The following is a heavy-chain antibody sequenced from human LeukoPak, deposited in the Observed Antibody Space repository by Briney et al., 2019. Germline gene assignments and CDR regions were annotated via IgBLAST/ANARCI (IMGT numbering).Heavy chain of an antibody. J-gene: IGHJ6*03. CDR3: ARVIAARERAWFGELRLYYYSYIDV. D-gene: IGHD3-10*01. CDR1: GFTVSSNY. Sequence: GGSLRLSCAASGFTVSSNYMSWVRQAPGKGLEWVSVIYSDGSTYYSDSVKGRFTISRDNSKNTLYLQMNSLRAEDTAVYYCARVIAARERAWFGELRLYYYSYIDVWGKGTTVTISS. V-gene: IGHV3-66*01. CDR2: IYSDGST.